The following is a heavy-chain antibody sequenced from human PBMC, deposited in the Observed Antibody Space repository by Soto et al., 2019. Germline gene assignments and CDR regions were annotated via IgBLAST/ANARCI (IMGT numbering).Heavy chain of an antibody. CDR2: ISGSGGST. J-gene: IGHJ4*02. V-gene: IGHV3-23*01. CDR1: GFTYSGHA. D-gene: IGHD3-9*01. CDR3: APLEEGDILTGYSYFDY. Sequence: GVSMRLSWAASGFTYSGHAMSWVRQAPRKGLEWVSAISGSGGSTYYADSVKGRFTSSRDNSKNTLYLQMNSLRDEDTAVYYCAPLEEGDILTGYSYFDYWGQGTLVTVSS.